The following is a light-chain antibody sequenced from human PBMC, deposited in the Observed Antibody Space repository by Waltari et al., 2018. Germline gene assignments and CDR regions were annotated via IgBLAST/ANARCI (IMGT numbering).Light chain of an antibody. CDR2: WAS. J-gene: IGKJ2*01. CDR3: HQYYSTPQT. Sequence: DIVLTQSPDSLAVSLGERATINCKSSQSGLYNSDNRNCLDWYQQKPGHPPKLLISWASTRASGVPDRFSGSGSATDFTLTISSLQAEDVAVYYCHQYYSTPQTFGQGTKLEIK. V-gene: IGKV4-1*01. CDR1: QSGLYNSDNRNC.